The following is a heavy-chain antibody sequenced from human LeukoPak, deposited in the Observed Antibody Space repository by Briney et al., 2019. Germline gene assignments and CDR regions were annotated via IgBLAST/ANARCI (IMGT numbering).Heavy chain of an antibody. D-gene: IGHD4-17*01. CDR1: GFTFSSYA. V-gene: IGHV3-23*01. CDR2: ISGSGGST. J-gene: IGHJ4*02. Sequence: GASLRLSCAASGFTFSSYAMSWVRHAPGKGLEWVSAISGSGGSTYYADSVKGRFTISRDNSKNTLYLQMNSLRAEDTAVYYCAKGCFKRTVTVDYWGQGTLVTVSS. CDR3: AKGCFKRTVTVDY.